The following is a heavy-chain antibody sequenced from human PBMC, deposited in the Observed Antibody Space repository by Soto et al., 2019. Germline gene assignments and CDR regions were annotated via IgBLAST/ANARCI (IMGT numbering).Heavy chain of an antibody. J-gene: IGHJ4*02. CDR1: GFTFSKYA. CDR3: ARTGYDSSGYFVEYYFDY. CDR2: ISNDGSNP. D-gene: IGHD3-22*01. Sequence: QVQLVESGGGVVQPERSLRLSCAASGFTFSKYAMHWVRQARGTGLEWVAVISNDGSNPYYADSVKGRFTISRDNSKNTLYLQMNRLREEDTAVYYCARTGYDSSGYFVEYYFDYWGQGTLVTVSS. V-gene: IGHV3-30-3*01.